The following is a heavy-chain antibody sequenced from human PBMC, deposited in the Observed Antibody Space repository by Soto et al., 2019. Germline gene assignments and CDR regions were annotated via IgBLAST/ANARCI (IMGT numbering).Heavy chain of an antibody. V-gene: IGHV1-69*02. Sequence: GASVKVSCKASGGTFSSYTISWVRQAPGQGLEWMGRIIPILGIANYAQKFQGRVTITADKSTSTAYMELSSLRSEDTAVYYCARFGLRYFDWPTENWFDPWGQGTLVTVSS. CDR1: GGTFSSYT. CDR3: ARFGLRYFDWPTENWFDP. J-gene: IGHJ5*02. CDR2: IIPILGIA. D-gene: IGHD3-9*01.